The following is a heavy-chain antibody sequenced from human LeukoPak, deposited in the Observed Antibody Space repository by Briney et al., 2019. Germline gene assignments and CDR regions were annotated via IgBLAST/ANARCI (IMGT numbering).Heavy chain of an antibody. CDR2: ISYDGSNK. J-gene: IGHJ4*02. V-gene: IGHV3-30*18. CDR1: GFTFSSYG. Sequence: GGSLRLSCAASGFTFSSYGMHWVRQAPGKGLEWVAVISYDGSNKYYADSVKGRFTISRDNSKNTLYLQMNSLRAEDTAVYYCAKGLGYCSSTSCLPNYYWGQGTLVTVSS. D-gene: IGHD2-2*01. CDR3: AKGLGYCSSTSCLPNYY.